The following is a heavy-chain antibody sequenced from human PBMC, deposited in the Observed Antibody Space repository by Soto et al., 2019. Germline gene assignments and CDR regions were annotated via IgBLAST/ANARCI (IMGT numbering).Heavy chain of an antibody. V-gene: IGHV4-30-4*01. J-gene: IGHJ4*02. CDR1: GGSISSGDYY. D-gene: IGHD5-18*01. CDR2: IYYSGSP. Sequence: QVQLQESGPGLVKPSQTLSLTCTVSGGSISSGDYYWSWIRQPPGKGLEWIGYIYYSGSPYYNPSLTSRVTISVDTSKNQFSLKLSSVTAADTAVYYCVIVQGGGGAMVHNYWGQGTLVTVSS. CDR3: VIVQGGGGAMVHNY.